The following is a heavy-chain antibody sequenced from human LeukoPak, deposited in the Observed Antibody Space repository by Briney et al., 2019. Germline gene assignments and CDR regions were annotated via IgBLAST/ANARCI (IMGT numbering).Heavy chain of an antibody. J-gene: IGHJ6*03. D-gene: IGHD4-11*01. CDR1: GGSISSSSYY. CDR3: ASFSVTRDYYYYYMDV. V-gene: IGHV4-39*01. Sequence: SETLSLTCTVSGGSISSSSYYWGWIRQPPGKGLEWIGSIYYSGSTYYNPSLKSRVTISVDTSKNQFSLKLSSVTAADTAVYYCASFSVTRDYYYYYMDVWGKGTTVTVSS. CDR2: IYYSGST.